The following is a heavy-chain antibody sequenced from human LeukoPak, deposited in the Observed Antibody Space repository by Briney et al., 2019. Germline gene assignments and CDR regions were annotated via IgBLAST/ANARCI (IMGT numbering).Heavy chain of an antibody. J-gene: IGHJ4*02. D-gene: IGHD2-2*01. Sequence: GGSLRLSCAASGFTFSSYSMNWARQAPGKGLEWVSSISSSSSYIYYADSVKGRFTISRDNAKNSLYLQMNSLRAEDTAVYYCASWGGLVPAAPYNDYWGQGTLVTVSS. CDR1: GFTFSSYS. CDR2: ISSSSSYI. CDR3: ASWGGLVPAAPYNDY. V-gene: IGHV3-21*01.